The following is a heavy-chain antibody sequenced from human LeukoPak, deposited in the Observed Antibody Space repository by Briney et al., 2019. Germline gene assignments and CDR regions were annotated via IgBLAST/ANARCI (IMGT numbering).Heavy chain of an antibody. CDR1: GGTFISYA. V-gene: IGHV1-69*06. J-gene: IGHJ6*03. D-gene: IGHD3-3*01. CDR3: ARGGLRFLEWFWTSGHMDV. CDR2: IIPIFGTA. Sequence: ASVKVSCKASGGTFISYAISWVRQAPGQGLEWMGGIIPIFGTANYAQKFQGRVTITADKSTSTAYMELSSLRSEDTAVYYCARGGLRFLEWFWTSGHMDVWGKGTTVTVSS.